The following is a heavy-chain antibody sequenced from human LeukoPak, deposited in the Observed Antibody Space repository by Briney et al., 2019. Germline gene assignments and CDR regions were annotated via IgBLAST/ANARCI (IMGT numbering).Heavy chain of an antibody. J-gene: IGHJ3*02. CDR2: ISSSNTYI. CDR3: AREPGRRDAFDI. CDR1: GFTFSSYI. Sequence: GGSLRLSCAASGFTFSSYIMNWVRQAPGKGLEWVSSISSSNTYIYYADSVKGRFTISRDNAKNSLSLQMNSLRAEDTAVYYCAREPGRRDAFDIWGHGTLVTVSS. V-gene: IGHV3-21*01.